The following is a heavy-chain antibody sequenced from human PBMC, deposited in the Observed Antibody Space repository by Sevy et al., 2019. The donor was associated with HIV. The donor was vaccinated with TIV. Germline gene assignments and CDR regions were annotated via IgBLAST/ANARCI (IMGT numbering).Heavy chain of an antibody. J-gene: IGHJ5*02. CDR1: GFTFSSYS. V-gene: IGHV3-21*01. Sequence: GGSLRLSCAASGFTFSSYSMNWVRQAPGKGLEWVSSISSSSSYLYYADSVKGRFTISRDNAKNSLYLQMNSLRAEDTAVYYCASDSLNSNRYGVLDPWGQGTLVTVSS. CDR2: ISSSSSYL. D-gene: IGHD6-13*01. CDR3: ASDSLNSNRYGVLDP.